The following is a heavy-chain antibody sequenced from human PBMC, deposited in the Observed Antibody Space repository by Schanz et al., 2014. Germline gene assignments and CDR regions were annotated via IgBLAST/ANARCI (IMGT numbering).Heavy chain of an antibody. V-gene: IGHV3-23*01. CDR1: GFTFNSYA. CDR3: ARANYRRKINFDY. J-gene: IGHJ4*02. CDR2: ISHSGGSK. Sequence: PGGSLRLSCAASGFTFNSYAMTWVRQAPGKGLEWVSSISHSGGSKYYADSVRGRFTISRDRFQNTLYLRMSSLRAEDTAVYYCARANYRRKINFDYWGRGTLVTVSS. D-gene: IGHD3-10*01.